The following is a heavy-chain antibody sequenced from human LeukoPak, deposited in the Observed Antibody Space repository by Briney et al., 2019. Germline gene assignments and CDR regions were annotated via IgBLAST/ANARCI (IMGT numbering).Heavy chain of an antibody. CDR2: INHSGST. Sequence: SETLSLTCPVSGGXISSGVYYWSWIRQPPGKGLEWIGEINHSGSTNYNPSLKSRVTISADTSKNHFSLKLSSVTAADTAVHYCARGSVNYCSSTSCSGAFDIWGQGTMVSVSS. V-gene: IGHV4-34*01. D-gene: IGHD2-2*01. CDR1: GGXISSGVYY. J-gene: IGHJ3*02. CDR3: ARGSVNYCSSTSCSGAFDI.